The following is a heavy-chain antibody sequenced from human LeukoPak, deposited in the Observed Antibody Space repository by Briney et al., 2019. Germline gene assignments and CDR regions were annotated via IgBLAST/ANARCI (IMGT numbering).Heavy chain of an antibody. Sequence: GGSLRLSCAASGFTFSSYAMYWVRQAPGKGLEWVSGIFGSGGSTHYADSVKGRFTISRDNSKNTVYLQMNSLRAEDTAVYYCARRRDFDYWGQGTLVAVSS. CDR1: GFTFSSYA. D-gene: IGHD6-6*01. CDR3: ARRRDFDY. V-gene: IGHV3-23*01. J-gene: IGHJ4*02. CDR2: IFGSGGST.